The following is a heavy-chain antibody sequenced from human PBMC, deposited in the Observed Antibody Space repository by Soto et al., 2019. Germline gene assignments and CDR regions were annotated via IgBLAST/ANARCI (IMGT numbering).Heavy chain of an antibody. D-gene: IGHD1-26*01. CDR1: GYTFTGYY. CDR3: ARGGGSYNYYYSYGMDV. V-gene: IGHV1-2*02. CDR2: INPNSGGT. J-gene: IGHJ6*02. Sequence: QVQLVQSGAEVKKPGASVKVSCKASGYTFTGYYMHWVRQAPGQGLEWMGWINPNSGGTNYAQKFQGRVTMTRDTSISTAYMELSRLRSDDTAVYYCARGGGSYNYYYSYGMDVWGQGTTVTVSS.